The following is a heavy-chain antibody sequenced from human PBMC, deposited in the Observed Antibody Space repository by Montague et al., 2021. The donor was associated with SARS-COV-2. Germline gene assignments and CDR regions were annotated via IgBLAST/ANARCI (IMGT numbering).Heavy chain of an antibody. CDR3: VHSYADYLFDY. J-gene: IGHJ4*02. CDR1: GFSLRTSGVG. D-gene: IGHD4-17*01. V-gene: IGHV2-5*02. CDR2: XYWDDDK. Sequence: PALVKPTQTLTLICSFSGFSLRTSGVGVGWIRQPPGKALEWLAVXYWDDDKRYSPSLKSRLTITKDTSKNQVVLTMTNMDPVDTATYYCVHSYADYLFDYWGQGTLVSVSS.